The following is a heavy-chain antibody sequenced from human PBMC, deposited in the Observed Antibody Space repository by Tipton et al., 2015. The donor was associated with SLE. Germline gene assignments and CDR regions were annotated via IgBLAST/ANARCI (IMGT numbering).Heavy chain of an antibody. CDR3: ARVAGIAAAGYFDY. Sequence: TLSLTCAVYGGSFSGYYWSWNRQPPGKGLEWIGEINHSGSTNYNPSLKSRVTISVDTSKNQFSLKLSSVTAADTAVYYCARVAGIAAAGYFDYWGQGTLVTVSS. J-gene: IGHJ4*02. CDR2: INHSGST. D-gene: IGHD6-13*01. V-gene: IGHV4-34*01. CDR1: GGSFSGYY.